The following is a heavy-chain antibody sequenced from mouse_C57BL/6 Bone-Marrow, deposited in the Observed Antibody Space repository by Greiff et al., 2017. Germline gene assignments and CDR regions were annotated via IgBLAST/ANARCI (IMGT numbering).Heavy chain of an antibody. CDR3: TGPITTSVAI. D-gene: IGHD1-1*01. J-gene: IGHJ2*01. V-gene: IGHV6-3*01. Sequence: EVKLMESGGGLVQPGGSMKLSCVASGFTFSNYWMNWVRQSPEKGLEWVAQIRLKSDNDATHYAESVKGRFTISRDDSKSSVYLQMNNLRTEDTGIYYCTGPITTSVAIWGQGTTLTVSS. CDR2: IRLKSDNDAT. CDR1: GFTFSNYW.